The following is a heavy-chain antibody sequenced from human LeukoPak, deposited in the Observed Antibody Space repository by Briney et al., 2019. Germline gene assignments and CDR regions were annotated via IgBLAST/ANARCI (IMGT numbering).Heavy chain of an antibody. CDR1: GFTFSSYG. CDR2: IWYDGSNK. Sequence: GGSLRLSCAASGFTFSSYGMHWVRQAPGQGLERVAVIWYDGSNKYYADSVKGRFTISRDNSKNTLYLQMNSLRAEDTAVYYCARDGQSTVAAGRDFDYWGQGTLVTVSS. CDR3: ARDGQSTVAAGRDFDY. V-gene: IGHV3-33*01. D-gene: IGHD6-19*01. J-gene: IGHJ4*02.